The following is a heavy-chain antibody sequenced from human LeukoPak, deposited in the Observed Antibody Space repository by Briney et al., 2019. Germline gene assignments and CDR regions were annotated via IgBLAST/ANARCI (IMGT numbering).Heavy chain of an antibody. J-gene: IGHJ4*02. V-gene: IGHV3-23*01. CDR1: GFTFSSYA. Sequence: QPGGSLTLSCAASGFTFSSYAMSWVRQAPGKGLEWVSAFRGSGCSTYYADSVKGGFTISRDNSKNTLYLQMNSLRAEDTAVYYCAKDRNPLYDSSGYYLLPPPFYFDYWGQGTLVTVSS. CDR2: FRGSGCST. CDR3: AKDRNPLYDSSGYYLLPPPFYFDY. D-gene: IGHD3-22*01.